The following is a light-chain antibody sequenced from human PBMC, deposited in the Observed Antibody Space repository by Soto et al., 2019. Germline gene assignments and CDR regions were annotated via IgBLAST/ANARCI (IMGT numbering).Light chain of an antibody. V-gene: IGKV3-11*01. CDR2: DAS. J-gene: IGKJ4*01. CDR1: QSVDSY. Sequence: EVVLTQSQATRSLSPGDRATLSCKASQSVDSYLAWYQQNPGQAPRLLIYDASNRATGIPARFSGSRSGTDFTLTISSLEPEVFAVYTCQQCYNWPPLTFGGGTKVEIK. CDR3: QQCYNWPPLT.